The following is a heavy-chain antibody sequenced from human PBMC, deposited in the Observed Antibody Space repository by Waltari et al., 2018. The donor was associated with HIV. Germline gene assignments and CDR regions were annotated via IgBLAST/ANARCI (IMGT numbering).Heavy chain of an antibody. CDR1: GYTFTKYG. D-gene: IGHD5-12*01. V-gene: IGHV1-3*01. CDR2: IKVAKGNT. Sequence: QVQLVQSVAEVEKPGASVKVSCKASGYTFTKYGVHWVRKAPGQRLEWMGWIKVAKGNTKYSQKFQARVTITRDPYASTAYMELSSLRSEDTAVYYCARDMYDSGYDDGWFAPWGQGTLVTVSS. CDR3: ARDMYDSGYDDGWFAP. J-gene: IGHJ5*02.